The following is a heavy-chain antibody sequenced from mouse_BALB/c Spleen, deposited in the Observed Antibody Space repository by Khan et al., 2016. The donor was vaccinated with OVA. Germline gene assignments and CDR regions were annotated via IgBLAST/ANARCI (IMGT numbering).Heavy chain of an antibody. Sequence: QVQLKESGLGLVAPSQSLSITCTVSGFSLTGYGINWVRQPPGKGLEWLGLIWGDGSTDYNSTLKSRLSVSKDNSKSQVFLKMNSLQTDDTAMYYCARYYGNYGWYFDVWGAGTTVTVSS. CDR2: IWGDGST. CDR1: GFSLTGYG. J-gene: IGHJ1*01. V-gene: IGHV2-6-7*01. D-gene: IGHD2-1*01. CDR3: ARYYGNYGWYFDV.